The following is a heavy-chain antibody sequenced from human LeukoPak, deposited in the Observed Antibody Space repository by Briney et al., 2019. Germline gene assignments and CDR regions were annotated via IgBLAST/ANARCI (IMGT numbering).Heavy chain of an antibody. CDR1: GFTFSSYW. CDR2: IKQDGSEK. CDR3: ARGPYYDFWSTPRADAFDI. V-gene: IGHV3-7*01. D-gene: IGHD3-3*01. J-gene: IGHJ3*02. Sequence: PGGSLRLSCAASGFTFSSYWMSWVRQAPGKGLEWVANIKQDGSEKYYVDSVKGRFTISRDNSKNTLYLQMNSLRAEDTAVYYCARGPYYDFWSTPRADAFDIWGQGTMVTVSS.